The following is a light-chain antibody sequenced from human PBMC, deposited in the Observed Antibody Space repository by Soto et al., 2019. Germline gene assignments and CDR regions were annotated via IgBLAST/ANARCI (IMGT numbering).Light chain of an antibody. J-gene: IGKJ1*01. Sequence: EIVMTQSPATLSVSPGERATLSCRASQSVSSDLAWYHQKPGQAPRLLIYGASTRATGIPARFSGNGSVTDFTLTISSLQSEDFAVYYCQQYNNWRTFGQGTKVDIK. CDR2: GAS. CDR3: QQYNNWRT. V-gene: IGKV3-15*01. CDR1: QSVSSD.